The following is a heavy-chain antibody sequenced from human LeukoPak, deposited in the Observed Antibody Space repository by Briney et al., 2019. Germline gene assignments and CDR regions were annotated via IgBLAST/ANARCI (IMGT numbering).Heavy chain of an antibody. Sequence: ASVKVSCKASGYTFTSYDINWVRQATGQGLASMGWMNPNSGNTGYAQKFQGRVTITRNTSISTAYMELSSLRSEDTAVHYCAVERGLTGTDYWGQGTLVTVSS. V-gene: IGHV1-8*03. D-gene: IGHD1-20*01. J-gene: IGHJ4*02. CDR2: MNPNSGNT. CDR3: AVERGLTGTDY. CDR1: GYTFTSYD.